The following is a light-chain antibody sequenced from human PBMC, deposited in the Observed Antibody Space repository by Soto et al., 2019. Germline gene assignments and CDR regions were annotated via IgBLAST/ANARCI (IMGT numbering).Light chain of an antibody. Sequence: IQMTQSPSTLSASVGDRVTMTCRASQSINNWLAWYQQKPGKAPQLLIYKTSDLESGVPSRFSGSGSGTEFSLTISSLQPDDFATYYCQQYKSFSLTFGGGTRVEVK. CDR3: QQYKSFSLT. CDR2: KTS. CDR1: QSINNW. J-gene: IGKJ4*01. V-gene: IGKV1-5*03.